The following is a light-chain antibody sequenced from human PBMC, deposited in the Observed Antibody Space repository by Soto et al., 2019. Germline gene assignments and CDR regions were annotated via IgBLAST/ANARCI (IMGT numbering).Light chain of an antibody. CDR2: DVS. CDR3: CSYAGSYTWV. J-gene: IGLJ3*02. CDR1: SSDVGDYNY. Sequence: QSALTQPRSVSGSPGQSVTISCTGTSSDVGDYNYVSWYQHHPGKAPKLMIYDVSKRPSGVPDRFSGSKSGNTASLTISGLQAEDEADYYCCSYAGSYTWVFGGGTKLTVL. V-gene: IGLV2-11*01.